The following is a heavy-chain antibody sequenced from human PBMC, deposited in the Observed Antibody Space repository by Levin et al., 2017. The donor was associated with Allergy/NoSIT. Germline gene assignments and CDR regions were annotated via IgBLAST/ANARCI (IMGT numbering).Heavy chain of an antibody. J-gene: IGHJ4*02. D-gene: IGHD3-3*01. CDR2: IIPIFGTA. CDR1: GGTFSSYA. Sequence: KISCKASGGTFSSYAISWVRQAPGQGLEWMGGIIPIFGTANYAQKFQGRVTITADKSTSTAYMELSSLRSEDTAVYYCARGLAWLSPRTTYYFDYWGQGTLVTVSS. V-gene: IGHV1-69*06. CDR3: ARGLAWLSPRTTYYFDY.